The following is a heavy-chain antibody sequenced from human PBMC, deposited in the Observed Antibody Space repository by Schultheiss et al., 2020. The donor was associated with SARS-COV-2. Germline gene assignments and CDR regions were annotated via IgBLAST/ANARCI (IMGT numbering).Heavy chain of an antibody. CDR2: ISGSGGST. V-gene: IGHV3-23*01. CDR3: AKGRWGLLWFGELLPNLDY. CDR1: GFTFDDYA. D-gene: IGHD3-10*01. J-gene: IGHJ4*02. Sequence: GGSLRLSCVASGFTFDDYAMSWVRQAPGKGLEWVSAISGSGGSTYYADSVKGRFTISRDNSKNTLYLQMNSLRAEDTAVYYCAKGRWGLLWFGELLPNLDYWGQGTLVTVSS.